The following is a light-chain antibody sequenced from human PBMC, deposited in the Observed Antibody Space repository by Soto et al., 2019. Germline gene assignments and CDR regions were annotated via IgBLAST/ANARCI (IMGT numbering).Light chain of an antibody. J-gene: IGLJ1*01. Sequence: QSALTQPASVSGSPGQSITISCTGTGSDVGSYKYVSWYQQHPGKAPKLIIFEVSNRPSGVSDRLSGSKSGNTASLTISGLQAEDEADYYCSSYTSISSLGVFGTGTKVTV. CDR2: EVS. CDR3: SSYTSISSLGV. CDR1: GSDVGSYKY. V-gene: IGLV2-14*01.